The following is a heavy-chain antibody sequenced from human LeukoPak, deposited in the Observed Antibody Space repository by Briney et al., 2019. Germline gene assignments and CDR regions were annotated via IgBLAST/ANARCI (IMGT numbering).Heavy chain of an antibody. CDR3: AKGMYQLPEDDAFDI. D-gene: IGHD2-2*01. V-gene: IGHV3-9*01. CDR2: ISWNSGSI. CDR1: GFTFDDYA. J-gene: IGHJ3*02. Sequence: PGRSLRLSCAASGFTFDDYAMHWVRQAPGKGLEWVSGISWNSGSIGYADSVKGRFTISRDNAKNSLYLQMNSLRAEDTALYYCAKGMYQLPEDDAFDIWGQGTMVTVSS.